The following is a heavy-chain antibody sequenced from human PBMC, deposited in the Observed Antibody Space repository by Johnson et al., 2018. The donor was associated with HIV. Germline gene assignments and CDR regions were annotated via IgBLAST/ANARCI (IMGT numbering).Heavy chain of an antibody. J-gene: IGHJ3*02. V-gene: IGHV3-15*01. Sequence: VQLVESGGGFVQPGGSLRLSCAASGFTVSSNYMSWVRQAPGKGLVWVGRIKSKTDGGTTDYAAPVKGRFTLSRDDSKNMLHLQMNSLKTEDTAVYYCTTDPYGGRRDAFDIWGQGTMVTVSS. CDR2: IKSKTDGGTT. CDR1: GFTVSSNY. D-gene: IGHD1-26*01. CDR3: TTDPYGGRRDAFDI.